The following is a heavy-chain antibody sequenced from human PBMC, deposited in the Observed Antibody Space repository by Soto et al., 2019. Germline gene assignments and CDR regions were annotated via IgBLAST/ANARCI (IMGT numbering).Heavy chain of an antibody. CDR2: AYYSGST. CDR3: ARDRSTYGGGGTGEVKENWFDP. J-gene: IGHJ5*02. D-gene: IGHD2-8*01. Sequence: PSETLSLTCTVSGGSNSHYYWSWIRQSPGKGLEWIGYAYYSGSTDYNPSLKSRVTMSVDTSKNQVSLKLNSVTTADTAVYYCARDRSTYGGGGTGEVKENWFDPWGPGTLVTVSS. CDR1: GGSNSHYY. V-gene: IGHV4-59*01.